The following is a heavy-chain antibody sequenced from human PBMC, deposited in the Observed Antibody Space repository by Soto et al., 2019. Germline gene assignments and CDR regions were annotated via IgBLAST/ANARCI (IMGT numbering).Heavy chain of an antibody. D-gene: IGHD5-18*01. V-gene: IGHV3-48*03. CDR2: ISSSGSTI. J-gene: IGHJ4*02. CDR1: GFTFSSYE. Sequence: PGGSLRLSCAASGFTFSSYEMTWVRQAPGKGLEWVSYISSSGSTIYYADSVKGRFTISRDNAKNSLYLQMNSLRAEDTAVYYCARLPRYYIDYWGQGTLVTVSS. CDR3: ARLPRYYIDY.